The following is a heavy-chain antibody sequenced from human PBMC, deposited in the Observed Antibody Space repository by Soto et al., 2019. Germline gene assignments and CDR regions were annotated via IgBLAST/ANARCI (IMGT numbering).Heavy chain of an antibody. CDR1: GFTFSSYA. CDR2: ISYDGSNK. D-gene: IGHD6-19*01. Sequence: ESGGGVVQPGRSLRLSCAASGFTFSSYAMHWVRQAPGKGLEWVAVISYDGSNKYYADSVKGRFTISRDNSKNTLYLQMNSLRAEDTAVYYCARDRLPGIAVSVADYWGQGTLVTVSS. V-gene: IGHV3-30-3*01. J-gene: IGHJ4*02. CDR3: ARDRLPGIAVSVADY.